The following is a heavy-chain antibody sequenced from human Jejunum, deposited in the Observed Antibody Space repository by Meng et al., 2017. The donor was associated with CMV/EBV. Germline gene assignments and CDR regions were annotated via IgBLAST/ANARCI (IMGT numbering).Heavy chain of an antibody. CDR2: NYDGGSST. CDR1: GFTFSNYG. V-gene: IGHV3-23*03. Sequence: CAASGFTFSNYGMSWVRQAPGKELEWVSINYDGGSSTYYADSVKGRFTISRDNSKNTLYLQMNSLRAEDTAIYYCARCSSTSCRYFDYWGQGTLVTVSS. D-gene: IGHD2-2*01. J-gene: IGHJ4*02. CDR3: ARCSSTSCRYFDY.